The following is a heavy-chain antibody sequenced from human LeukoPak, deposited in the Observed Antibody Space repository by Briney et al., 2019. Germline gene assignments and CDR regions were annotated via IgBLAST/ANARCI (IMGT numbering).Heavy chain of an antibody. J-gene: IGHJ1*01. Sequence: PGGSLRLPCAASGFTFNNYNMKWVRQAPGKGLEWVSSISSSSTYIYYADSVKGRFTISRDNAKNSLYLQMNSLRAEDTAIYYCAKDPPSFHHWGQGTLVTVSS. CDR3: AKDPPSFHH. V-gene: IGHV3-21*01. CDR1: GFTFNNYN. CDR2: ISSSSTYI.